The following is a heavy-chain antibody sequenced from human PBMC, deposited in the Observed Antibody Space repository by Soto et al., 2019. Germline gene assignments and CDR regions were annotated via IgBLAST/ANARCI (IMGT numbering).Heavy chain of an antibody. CDR2: ISSSSSYI. Sequence: EVQLVESGGGLVKPGGSLRLSCAASGFTFSSYSMNWVRQAPGKGLEWVSSISSSSSYIYYADSVRGRFTISRDNAKNSLYLQMNSLRAEDTAVYYCARGIEWVYTVTTNYWGQGTLVTVSS. V-gene: IGHV3-21*01. J-gene: IGHJ4*02. CDR3: ARGIEWVYTVTTNY. D-gene: IGHD4-4*01. CDR1: GFTFSSYS.